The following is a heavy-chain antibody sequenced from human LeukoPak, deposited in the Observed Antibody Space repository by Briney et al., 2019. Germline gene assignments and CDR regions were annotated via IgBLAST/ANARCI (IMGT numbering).Heavy chain of an antibody. CDR3: ARDLADCSGGSCYDN. CDR2: IYYSGST. V-gene: IGHV4-30-4*01. Sequence: PSETLSLTCTVSGGSISSGDYYWSWIRQPPGKGLEWIGYIYYSGSTYYNPSLKSRVTISVDTSKNQFSLKLSSMTAADTAVYYCARDLADCSGGSCYDNWGQGTLVTVSS. CDR1: GGSISSGDYY. J-gene: IGHJ4*02. D-gene: IGHD2-15*01.